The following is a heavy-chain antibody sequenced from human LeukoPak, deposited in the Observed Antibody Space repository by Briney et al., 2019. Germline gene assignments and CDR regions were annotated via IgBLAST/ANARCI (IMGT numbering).Heavy chain of an antibody. V-gene: IGHV3-23*01. CDR1: GFTFSSYA. J-gene: IGHJ6*02. Sequence: PGGSLRLSCAASGFTFSSYAMSWVRQAPGKGLEWVSAISGSGGSTYYAASVKGRFTISRDNSKNTLYLQMNSLRAEDTAVYYCAKLPRSYFYYYYGMDVWGQGTTVTVSS. CDR2: ISGSGGST. CDR3: AKLPRSYFYYYYGMDV. D-gene: IGHD3-10*01.